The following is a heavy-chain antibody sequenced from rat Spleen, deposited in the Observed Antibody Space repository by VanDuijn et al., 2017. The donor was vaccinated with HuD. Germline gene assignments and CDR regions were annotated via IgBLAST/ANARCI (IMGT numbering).Heavy chain of an antibody. CDR2: ISYDGSST. CDR1: GFTFSDYY. CDR3: ASLGYNYA. V-gene: IGHV5-29*01. J-gene: IGHJ4*01. Sequence: EVQLVESDGGLVQPGRSLKLSCAASGFTFSDYYMAWVRQAPTKGLEWVATISYDGSSTYYRDAVKGRFTISRDNAKRTLYQQMDSLRSEDTATYYCASLGYNYAWGQGASVTVSS. D-gene: IGHD1-5*01.